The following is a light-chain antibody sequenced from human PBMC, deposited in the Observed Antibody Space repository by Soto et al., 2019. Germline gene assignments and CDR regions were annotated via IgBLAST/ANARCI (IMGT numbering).Light chain of an antibody. CDR2: NNN. J-gene: IGLJ3*02. Sequence: QSVLTQTPSASGTPGQTVTISCSGSSSNIGNNAVSWYQQFPGTAPKLLIYNNNQRPSGVPDRFSCSQSGNSASLAISGLQSEDEVDYYWATWDDSLNARGVFGGGTKLTVL. CDR3: ATWDDSLNARGV. V-gene: IGLV1-44*01. CDR1: SSNIGNNA.